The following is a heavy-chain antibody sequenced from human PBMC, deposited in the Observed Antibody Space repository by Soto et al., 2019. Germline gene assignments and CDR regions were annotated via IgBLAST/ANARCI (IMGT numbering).Heavy chain of an antibody. CDR3: AKVIYGGNSGRYFDY. Sequence: PGGSLRLSCAASGFTFSSYGMHWVRQAPGKGLEWVAVISYDGNNKYYADSVKGRFTISRDNSKNTLYLQMNSLRAEDTAVYYCAKVIYGGNSGRYFDYWGQGTLVTVSS. J-gene: IGHJ4*02. V-gene: IGHV3-30*18. CDR2: ISYDGNNK. D-gene: IGHD4-17*01. CDR1: GFTFSSYG.